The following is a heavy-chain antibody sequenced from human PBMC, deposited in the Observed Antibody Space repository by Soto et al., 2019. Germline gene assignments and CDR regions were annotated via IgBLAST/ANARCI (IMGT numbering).Heavy chain of an antibody. Sequence: SVKVTCKACGGAFSSYTISWVRQAPGQGLEWMGRIIPILGIANYAQKFQGRVTMTRDTSTSTVYMELSSLTSEDTAVYYCARASVSGRRFDYWGERTLVTVSS. CDR3: ARASVSGRRFDY. V-gene: IGHV1-69*02. CDR1: GGAFSSYT. D-gene: IGHD6-19*01. CDR2: IIPILGIA. J-gene: IGHJ4*02.